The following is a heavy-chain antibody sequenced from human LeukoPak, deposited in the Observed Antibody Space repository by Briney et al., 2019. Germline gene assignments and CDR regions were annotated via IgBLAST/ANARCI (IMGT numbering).Heavy chain of an antibody. D-gene: IGHD6-13*01. Sequence: GRSLRLSCAASGFTFSSYGMHWVRQAPGKGLEWVAVISYDGSNKYYADSVKGRFTISRDNSKNTLYLQMNSLRAGDTAVYYCAKDCGLAAALDYWGQGTLVTVSS. CDR3: AKDCGLAAALDY. CDR1: GFTFSSYG. J-gene: IGHJ4*02. V-gene: IGHV3-30*18. CDR2: ISYDGSNK.